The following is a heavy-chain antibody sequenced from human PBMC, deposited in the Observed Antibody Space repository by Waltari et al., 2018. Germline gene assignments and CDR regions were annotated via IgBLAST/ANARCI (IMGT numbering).Heavy chain of an antibody. J-gene: IGHJ4*02. Sequence: EVQLVESGGGLVQPGGSLRLSCAASGFTFSSYEMNWVRQAPGKGLEWVSYISTSGSTIDYADSVKGRFTISRDNAKNSLYLQMNSLRAEDTAVYYCARSRYNWNYGDFDYWGQGTLVTVSS. CDR1: GFTFSSYE. V-gene: IGHV3-48*03. CDR3: ARSRYNWNYGDFDY. D-gene: IGHD1-7*01. CDR2: ISTSGSTI.